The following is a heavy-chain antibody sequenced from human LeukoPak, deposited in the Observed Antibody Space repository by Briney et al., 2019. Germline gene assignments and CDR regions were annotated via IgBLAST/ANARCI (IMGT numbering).Heavy chain of an antibody. CDR3: ARDHRPEIQYYYMDV. J-gene: IGHJ6*03. Sequence: GGSLRLSCAVSGFSLSNFGMHWVRQAPGKGLEWVAALLYDGNTKHYADSVKGRFTISRYISKNTFYLQMNSLTAEDTAVYYCARDHRPEIQYYYMDVWGQGATVAVSS. V-gene: IGHV3-33*01. D-gene: IGHD1-14*01. CDR1: GFSLSNFG. CDR2: LLYDGNTK.